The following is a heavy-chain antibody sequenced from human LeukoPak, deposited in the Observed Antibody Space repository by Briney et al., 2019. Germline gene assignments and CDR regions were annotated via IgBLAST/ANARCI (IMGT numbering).Heavy chain of an antibody. D-gene: IGHD5-18*01. V-gene: IGHV4-39*01. Sequence: SETLSLTCTVSGGSISSSSYYWGWIRQPPGKGLEWIGSIYYSGSTYYNPSLKSRVTISVDTSKNQFSLKLSSVTAADTAVYYCARHGGYSYGYWPDYWGQGTLVTVPS. CDR2: IYYSGST. J-gene: IGHJ4*02. CDR1: GGSISSSSYY. CDR3: ARHGGYSYGYWPDY.